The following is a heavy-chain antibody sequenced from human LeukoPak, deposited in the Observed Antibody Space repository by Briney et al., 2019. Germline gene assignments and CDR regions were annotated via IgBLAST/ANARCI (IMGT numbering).Heavy chain of an antibody. Sequence: SETLSLTCTVSGGSISSYYWSWIRQPPGKGLEWIGYIYYSGSTNYNPSLKSRVTISVDTSKNQFSLKLSSVTAADTAVYYCARVGGYCSGGSCYSYNWFDPWGQGTLVTVSS. J-gene: IGHJ5*02. D-gene: IGHD2-15*01. CDR2: IYYSGST. V-gene: IGHV4-59*12. CDR3: ARVGGYCSGGSCYSYNWFDP. CDR1: GGSISSYY.